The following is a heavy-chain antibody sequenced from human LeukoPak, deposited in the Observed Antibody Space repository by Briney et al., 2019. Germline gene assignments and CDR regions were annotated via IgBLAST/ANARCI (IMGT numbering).Heavy chain of an antibody. V-gene: IGHV4-59*08. Sequence: SETLSLTCPVSGGSVSSSYWSWIRQPPGKGLESIGYIYYSGSTNYNPSLKSRVTISVDTSKNQFSLNLSSVTAADTAAYYCARLHSPPYPPDYWGQGTLVTVSS. CDR3: ARLHSPPYPPDY. CDR2: IYYSGST. CDR1: GGSVSSSY. J-gene: IGHJ4*02. D-gene: IGHD4-11*01.